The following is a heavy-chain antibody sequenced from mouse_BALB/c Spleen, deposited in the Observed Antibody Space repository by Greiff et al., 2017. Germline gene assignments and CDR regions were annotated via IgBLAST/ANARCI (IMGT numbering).Heavy chain of an antibody. CDR3: ARSHYYGYWFAY. CDR2: IWAGGST. CDR1: GFSLTSYG. D-gene: IGHD1-2*01. Sequence: VQRVESGPGLVAPSQSLSITCTVSGFSLTSYGVHWVRQPPGKGLEWLGVIWAGGSTNYNSALMSRLSISKDNSKSQVFLKMNSLQTDDTAMYYCARSHYYGYWFAYWGQGTLVTVSA. J-gene: IGHJ3*01. V-gene: IGHV2-9*02.